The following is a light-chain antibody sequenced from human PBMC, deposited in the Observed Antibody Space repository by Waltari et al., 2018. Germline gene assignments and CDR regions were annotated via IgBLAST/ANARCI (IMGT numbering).Light chain of an antibody. CDR3: QQSYRTPYT. J-gene: IGKJ2*01. CDR1: QSISSY. CDR2: AAS. V-gene: IGKV1-39*01. Sequence: DIQMTQSPSSLSASVVERVTITCRASQSISSYLNWYQQKPGKAPKVLIYAASSLQSGGPSRFSGSGSGTDFTLTISSLQPEDFTTYYCQQSYRTPYTFGQGTKLQIK.